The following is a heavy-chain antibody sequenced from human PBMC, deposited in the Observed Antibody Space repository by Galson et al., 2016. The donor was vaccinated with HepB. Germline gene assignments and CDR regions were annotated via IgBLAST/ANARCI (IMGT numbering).Heavy chain of an antibody. Sequence: SLRLSCATSGFNVSGNYMSWVRQAPGKGLEWVSVIYTDGTTYYADSVKGRFTISRDNSKNILYLQMNSLRAEDTAIYYCAREELMWFGESVMAKWLDPWGQGTLVTVSS. CDR2: IYTDGTT. CDR3: AREELMWFGESVMAKWLDP. D-gene: IGHD3-10*01. V-gene: IGHV3-53*01. CDR1: GFNVSGNY. J-gene: IGHJ5*02.